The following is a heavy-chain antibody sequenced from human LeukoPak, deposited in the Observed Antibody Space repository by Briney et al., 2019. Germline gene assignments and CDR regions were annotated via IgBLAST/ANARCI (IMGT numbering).Heavy chain of an antibody. D-gene: IGHD6-19*01. J-gene: IGHJ3*02. CDR2: IYHSGST. V-gene: IGHV4-38-2*01. CDR3: AIGYSSGLYDAFDI. Sequence: SETLSLTCAVSGYSISSGYYWGWIRQPPGKGLEWIGSIYHSGSTYCDPSLKSRVTISVDTSKNQFSLKLSSVTAADTAVYYCAIGYSSGLYDAFDIWGQGTMVTVSS. CDR1: GYSISSGYY.